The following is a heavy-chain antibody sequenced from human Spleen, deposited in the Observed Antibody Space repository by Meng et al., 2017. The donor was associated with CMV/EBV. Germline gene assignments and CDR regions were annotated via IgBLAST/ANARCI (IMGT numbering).Heavy chain of an antibody. CDR1: GFTFSSYS. J-gene: IGHJ6*02. CDR2: ITSSSSYK. D-gene: IGHD3-10*01. V-gene: IGHV3-21*01. Sequence: GGSLRLSCAASGFTFSSYSMNWVRQAPGKGLEWVSSITSSSSYKYYAASVKGRFTISRDNAKNSLYLQMNSLGAEDTAVYYCARPQESPRVWGQGTTVTVSS. CDR3: ARPQESPRV.